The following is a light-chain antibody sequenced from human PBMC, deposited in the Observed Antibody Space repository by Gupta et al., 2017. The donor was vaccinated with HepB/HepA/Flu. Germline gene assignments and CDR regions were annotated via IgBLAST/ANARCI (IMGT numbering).Light chain of an antibody. J-gene: IGKJ1*01. CDR2: KAS. CDR1: QSISSW. Sequence: DIQMTQSPSTLSASVGDRVTIICRASQSISSWLAWYQQKPGKAPKLLLYKASSLESGVPSRLSGSGSGTEFTLTINSLQPDDFATYYCQQYNSYSGTFGQGTKVEIK. V-gene: IGKV1-5*03. CDR3: QQYNSYSGT.